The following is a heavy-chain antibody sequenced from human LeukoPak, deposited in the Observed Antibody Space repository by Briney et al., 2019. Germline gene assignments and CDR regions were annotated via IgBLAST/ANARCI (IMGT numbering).Heavy chain of an antibody. V-gene: IGHV3-30*18. J-gene: IGHJ4*02. Sequence: GRSLRLSCAASGFTFSSYGMHWVRQAPGKGLEWVAVISYDGSNKYYADSVKGRFTISRDNSKNTLYLQMNSLRAEDTAVYYCAKGSTWELLLGFNPDYWGQGTLVTVSS. D-gene: IGHD1-26*01. CDR1: GFTFSSYG. CDR3: AKGSTWELLLGFNPDY. CDR2: ISYDGSNK.